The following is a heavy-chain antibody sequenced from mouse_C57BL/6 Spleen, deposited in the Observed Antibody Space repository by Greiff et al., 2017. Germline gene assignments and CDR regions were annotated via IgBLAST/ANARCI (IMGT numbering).Heavy chain of an antibody. CDR1: GFSLTSYG. D-gene: IGHD2-5*01. J-gene: IGHJ4*01. V-gene: IGHV2-2*01. Sequence: VMLVESGPGLVQPSQSLSITCTVSGFSLTSYGVHWVRQSPGKGLEWLGVIWSGGSTDYNAAFISRLSISKDNSKSQVFFKMNSLQADDTAIYYCASLYSNYAMDYWGQGTSVTVSS. CDR3: ASLYSNYAMDY. CDR2: IWSGGST.